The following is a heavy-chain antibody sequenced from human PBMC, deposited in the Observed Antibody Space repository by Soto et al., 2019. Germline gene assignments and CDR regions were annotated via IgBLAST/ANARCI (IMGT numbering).Heavy chain of an antibody. CDR2: IIPIFGTA. V-gene: IGHV1-69*13. D-gene: IGHD2-15*01. Sequence: SVKVSCKXSGGTFSSYAISWVRQAPGQGLEWMGGIIPIFGTANYAQKFQGRVTITADESTSTAYMELSSLRSEDTAVYYCARDQDRIVPGETGPWGQGTLVTVSS. CDR3: ARDQDRIVPGETGP. J-gene: IGHJ5*02. CDR1: GGTFSSYA.